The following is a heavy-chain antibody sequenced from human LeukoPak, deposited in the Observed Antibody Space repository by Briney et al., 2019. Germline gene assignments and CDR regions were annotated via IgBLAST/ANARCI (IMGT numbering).Heavy chain of an antibody. CDR1: GFSFSGYS. D-gene: IGHD2-2*02. CDR2: IKSDGSST. CDR3: TTLYPPVFDI. V-gene: IGHV3-74*01. Sequence: GGSLRLSCAASGFSFSGYSMNWVRQAPGKGLVWVSRIKSDGSSTSYADSVKGRFTISRDNAKNTLYLQMNSLRAEDTAMYYCTTLYPPVFDIWGQGKMVTVSS. J-gene: IGHJ3*02.